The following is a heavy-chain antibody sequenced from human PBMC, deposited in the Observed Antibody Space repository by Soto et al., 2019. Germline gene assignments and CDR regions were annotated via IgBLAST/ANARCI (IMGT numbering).Heavy chain of an antibody. CDR2: ISGSGGST. J-gene: IGHJ6*02. D-gene: IGHD3-3*01. V-gene: IGHV3-23*01. Sequence: GGSLRLSCAASGFTFSSYAMSWVRQAPGKGLEWVPAISGSGGSTYYADSVKGRFTISRDNSKNTLYLQMNSLRAEDTAVYYCAKGIGYYDFWSGYSYYYGMDVWGQGTTVTVSS. CDR3: AKGIGYYDFWSGYSYYYGMDV. CDR1: GFTFSSYA.